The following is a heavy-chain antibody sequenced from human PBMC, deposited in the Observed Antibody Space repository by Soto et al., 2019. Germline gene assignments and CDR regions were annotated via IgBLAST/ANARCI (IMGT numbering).Heavy chain of an antibody. V-gene: IGHV4-59*01. D-gene: IGHD2-15*01. J-gene: IGHJ4*02. CDR2: IHDSGRS. Sequence: QVQLQESGPGLVKPSETLSLTCTVSSDSITNYYWSWIRQSPGKGLEWIGYIHDSGRSNYNPSLKSRVKISVDTSKKQFSLKLNSVTAADTAVYSGARVGGTRGWYWGQGTLVTVSS. CDR3: ARVGGTRGWY. CDR1: SDSITNYY.